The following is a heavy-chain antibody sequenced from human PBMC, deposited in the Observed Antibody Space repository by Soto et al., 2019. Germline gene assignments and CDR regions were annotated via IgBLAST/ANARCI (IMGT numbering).Heavy chain of an antibody. CDR2: ISGSGHAT. Sequence: KLLESGGGSVPPGASARLSCLTSGFMFDHYAMSWVRQSPARGLEWVAAISGSGHATYYTQSVRGRFNISRDKSKNTVFLQMNSLQTEDTAIYSCAEVRCFDRSGGCATSWGMGTLVSVSS. V-gene: IGHV3-23*01. CDR1: GFMFDHYA. J-gene: IGHJ5*02. D-gene: IGHD3-3*01. CDR3: AEVRCFDRSGGCATS.